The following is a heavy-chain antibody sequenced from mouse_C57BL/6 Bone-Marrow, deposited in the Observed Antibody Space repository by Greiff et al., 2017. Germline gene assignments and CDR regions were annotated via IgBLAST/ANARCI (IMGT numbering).Heavy chain of an antibody. CDR2: IHPNSGST. J-gene: IGHJ4*01. D-gene: IGHD1-1*01. CDR3: ARREYGSSYPYYAMDY. CDR1: GYTFTSYW. Sequence: VQLQQPGAELVKPGASVKLSCKASGYTFTSYWMHWVKQRPGQGLEWIGMIHPNSGSTNYNEKFKSKATLTVDKSSSTAYMQLSSLTSEDSAVYYCARREYGSSYPYYAMDYWGQGTSVTVSS. V-gene: IGHV1-64*01.